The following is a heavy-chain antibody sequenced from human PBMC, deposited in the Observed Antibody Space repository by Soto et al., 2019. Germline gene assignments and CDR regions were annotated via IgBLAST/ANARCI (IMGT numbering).Heavy chain of an antibody. CDR2: ISGSGGST. D-gene: IGHD3-10*01. Sequence: EVQLLESGGGLVQPGGSLRLSCAASGFTFHNYAMSWVRQAPGKGLEWVSAISGSGGSTYYADSVKGRFTISRDNSKNALYLQMKSLRAEDTAVYYCAKGGFYGSGSYTVFAYWGQGTLVTVSS. J-gene: IGHJ4*02. CDR3: AKGGFYGSGSYTVFAY. V-gene: IGHV3-23*01. CDR1: GFTFHNYA.